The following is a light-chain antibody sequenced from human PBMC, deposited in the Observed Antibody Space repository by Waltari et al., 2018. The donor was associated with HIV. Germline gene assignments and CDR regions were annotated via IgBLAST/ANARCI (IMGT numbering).Light chain of an antibody. Sequence: EIVMTQSPATLSMSPGERATLSCRASQSVSSNLAWYQQKPGQAPRLLIYGASPRATGIPARFSGSGSGTELTLTISSLQSEDFAVYYCQQYNNWPPLTFGGGTKVEIK. CDR1: QSVSSN. CDR3: QQYNNWPPLT. CDR2: GAS. J-gene: IGKJ4*01. V-gene: IGKV3-15*01.